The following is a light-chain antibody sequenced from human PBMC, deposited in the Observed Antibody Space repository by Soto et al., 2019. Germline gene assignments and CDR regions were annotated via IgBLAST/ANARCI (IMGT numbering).Light chain of an antibody. V-gene: IGLV2-23*02. CDR1: SSDVGSHNL. Sequence: QPVLTQPASVSGSPGQSITISCTGTSSDVGSHNLVSWYQQHPGQAPKLMIYEVTKRPLGVSTRFSASKSGNTASLTLSGLQAEDEADYYCCSYGGSRAVFGGGTQLTVL. CDR3: CSYGGSRAV. J-gene: IGLJ7*01. CDR2: EVT.